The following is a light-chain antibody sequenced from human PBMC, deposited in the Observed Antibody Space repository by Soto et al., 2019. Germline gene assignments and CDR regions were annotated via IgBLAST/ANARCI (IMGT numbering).Light chain of an antibody. V-gene: IGLV4-69*01. CDR2: LNSDGSH. Sequence: QLVLTQSPSASASLGASVKLTCTLSSGHSSYAIAWHQQQPEKGPRYLMKLNSDGSHSKGDGIPDRFSGSSSGAERYLTISSLQSEDEADYYWQTWGSGIRVVFGGGTQLTVL. CDR3: QTWGSGIRVV. J-gene: IGLJ2*01. CDR1: SGHSSYA.